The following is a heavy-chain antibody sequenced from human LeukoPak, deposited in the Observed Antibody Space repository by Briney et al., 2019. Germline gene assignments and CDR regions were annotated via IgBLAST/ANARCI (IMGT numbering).Heavy chain of an antibody. CDR1: GFTFSAYY. CDR3: ARLGPAAAGRRYWYFDL. CDR2: ISSSGYTM. V-gene: IGHV3-11*01. D-gene: IGHD6-13*01. J-gene: IGHJ2*01. Sequence: PGGSLRLSCAASGFTFSAYYMSWIRQAPGKGLEWVSYISSSGYTMYYADSVKGRFTISRDNAKNSLYLQMDSLRAEDTAVYYCARLGPAAAGRRYWYFDLWGRGTLVTVSS.